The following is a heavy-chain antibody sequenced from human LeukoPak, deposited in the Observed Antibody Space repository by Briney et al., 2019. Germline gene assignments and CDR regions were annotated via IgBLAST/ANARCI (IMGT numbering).Heavy chain of an antibody. Sequence: GESLKISCKGSGYSFTNYWIGWVRQMPGKGLEWMGIIDPRDSDTRYSPSFRGQVTFSVDKSISTAYLQWSSLKASDTAMYFCARHQAAITTRYIDLWGRGTLVTVSS. J-gene: IGHJ2*01. V-gene: IGHV5-51*01. CDR1: GYSFTNYW. CDR3: ARHQAAITTRYIDL. CDR2: IDPRDSDT. D-gene: IGHD3-22*01.